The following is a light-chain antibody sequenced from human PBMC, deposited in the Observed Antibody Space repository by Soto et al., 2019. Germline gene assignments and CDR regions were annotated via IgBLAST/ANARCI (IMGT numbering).Light chain of an antibody. J-gene: IGKJ2*01. CDR1: QSISSC. Sequence: DIEMTQSPSTLSSSVGDRVTITCRASQSISSCLAWYQQKPGKAPTLLIYDASNLDSGVPSRFSGSGSGTEFTLTINSLQPDDFATYYCQQYNSYSYTFGQGSKLEMK. V-gene: IGKV1-5*01. CDR3: QQYNSYSYT. CDR2: DAS.